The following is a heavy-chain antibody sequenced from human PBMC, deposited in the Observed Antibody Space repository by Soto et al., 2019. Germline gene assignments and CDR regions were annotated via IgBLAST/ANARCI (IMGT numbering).Heavy chain of an antibody. CDR1: GYTFARYT. CDR2: INVANGNT. V-gene: IGHV1-3*01. Sequence: GASVKVSCKASGYTFARYTMHWLRQAPGQTFEWMGWINVANGNTKYSQKFQGRVSFTSDTSATTAYMDLSSLRSDDTAVYYCARDAGRTMSVEGGIDIPENYFAHWGQGSLVTVPS. J-gene: IGHJ4*02. D-gene: IGHD3-16*02. CDR3: ARDAGRTMSVEGGIDIPENYFAH.